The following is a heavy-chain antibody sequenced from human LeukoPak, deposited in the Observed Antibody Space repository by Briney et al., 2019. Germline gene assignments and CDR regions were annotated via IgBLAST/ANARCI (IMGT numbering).Heavy chain of an antibody. V-gene: IGHV4-34*01. Sequence: SETLPLTCAVYGGSFSGYYWSWIRQPPGKGLEWIGEINHSGSTNYNPSLKSRVTISVDTSKNQFSLKLSSVTAADTAVYYCARVNPTTQPAPNYYYYMDVWSKGTTVTVS. CDR1: GGSFSGYY. D-gene: IGHD2-2*01. CDR2: INHSGST. J-gene: IGHJ6*03. CDR3: ARVNPTTQPAPNYYYYMDV.